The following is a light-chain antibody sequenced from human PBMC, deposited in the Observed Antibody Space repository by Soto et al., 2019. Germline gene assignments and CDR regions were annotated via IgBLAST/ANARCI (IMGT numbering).Light chain of an antibody. CDR3: SSYTASRTK. V-gene: IGLV2-14*01. CDR1: NSDIGTYIY. J-gene: IGLJ2*01. Sequence: QSALTQPASVSGSPGQSITISCTGTNSDIGTYIYVSWYQQHPGKAPKLLIYDVSNRPSGASNRFSGSKSGNTASLTISDLQAEDEADYYCSSYTASRTKFGGGTKLTVL. CDR2: DVS.